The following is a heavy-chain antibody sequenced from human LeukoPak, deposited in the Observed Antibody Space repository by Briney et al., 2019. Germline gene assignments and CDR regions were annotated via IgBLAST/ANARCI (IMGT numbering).Heavy chain of an antibody. CDR2: ISYTGST. CDR3: ARAVTGTSMVDY. V-gene: IGHV4-59*08. CDR1: GGSIGGDH. D-gene: IGHD6-19*01. Sequence: PSETLSLTCTISGGSIGGDHWSWIRQAPGKGLEWIGYISYTGSTSYNPFLRNRVTISLHTSENQFSLRLTSVTAADTAVYYCARAVTGTSMVDYWGQGTLVAVSS. J-gene: IGHJ4*02.